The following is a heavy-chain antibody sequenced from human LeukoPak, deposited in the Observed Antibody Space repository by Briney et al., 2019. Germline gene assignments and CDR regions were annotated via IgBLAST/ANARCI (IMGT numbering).Heavy chain of an antibody. CDR2: ISYDGSHE. CDR3: ARGSVVGGRDAFDI. Sequence: GRSLRLSCAASGFTFSSYAIHWVRQAPGKGLEWVAVISYDGSHEYYGDSVKGRFTISRDNSKNTLYLQMNSLRAEDTAVYCCARGSVVGGRDAFDIWGQGTMVTVSS. CDR1: GFTFSSYA. J-gene: IGHJ3*02. V-gene: IGHV3-30-3*01. D-gene: IGHD1-26*01.